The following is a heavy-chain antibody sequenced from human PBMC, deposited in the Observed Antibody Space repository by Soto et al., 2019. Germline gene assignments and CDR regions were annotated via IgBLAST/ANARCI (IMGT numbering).Heavy chain of an antibody. J-gene: IGHJ5*02. CDR1: GYTFTSYG. CDR2: ISAYNGNT. CDR3: ARAYYPTYYYDSSGYYPFDP. V-gene: IGHV1-18*01. D-gene: IGHD3-22*01. Sequence: ASVKVSCKASGYTFTSYGISWVRQAPGQGLEWMGWISAYNGNTNYAQKFQGRVTMTRDTSISTAYMELSRLRSDDTAVYYCARAYYPTYYYDSSGYYPFDPWGQGTLVTVSS.